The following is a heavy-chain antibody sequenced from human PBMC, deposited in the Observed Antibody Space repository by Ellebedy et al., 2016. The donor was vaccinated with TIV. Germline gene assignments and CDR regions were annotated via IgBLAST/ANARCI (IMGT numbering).Heavy chain of an antibody. CDR2: TRSFDDST. Sequence: GGSLRLXXAASGFTFSGVAMTWVRQAPGKGLQWVSSTRSFDDSTYYADSVKGRFTISGDNSKNTLYLQMNSLGEEDTAVYYCAKGTLSVPAADDYWGQGTLVTVSS. D-gene: IGHD2-2*01. CDR1: GFTFSGVA. CDR3: AKGTLSVPAADDY. J-gene: IGHJ4*02. V-gene: IGHV3-23*01.